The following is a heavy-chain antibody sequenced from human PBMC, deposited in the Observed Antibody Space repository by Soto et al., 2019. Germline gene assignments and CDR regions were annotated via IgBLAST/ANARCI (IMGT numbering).Heavy chain of an antibody. CDR1: TGTFSTYA. Sequence: QVQLVQSGAEVKKPESRAKVSCKDPTGTFSTYAISWVRQAPGQGLEWMGGIIPMFGTANYAQRFQDRVTITADESTNTVYMELSSLRAEDTAVYFCASGIQLWLRRINNGYSGWGQGTLVTVSP. V-gene: IGHV1-69*12. CDR3: ASGIQLWLRRINNGYSG. D-gene: IGHD5-18*01. CDR2: IIPMFGTA. J-gene: IGHJ4*02.